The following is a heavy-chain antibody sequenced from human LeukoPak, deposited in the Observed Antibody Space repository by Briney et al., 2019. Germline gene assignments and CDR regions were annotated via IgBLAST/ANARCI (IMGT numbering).Heavy chain of an antibody. Sequence: ASVKVSCKASGYTFTGYYMHWVRQAPGQGLEWMGWINPNSGGTNYAQKFQGRVTMTRDTSISTAYMELSRLRSDDTAVYYCARSGSPYYYDSSGYYPFDYWGQGTLVTVSS. D-gene: IGHD3-22*01. V-gene: IGHV1-2*02. J-gene: IGHJ4*02. CDR1: GYTFTGYY. CDR3: ARSGSPYYYDSSGYYPFDY. CDR2: INPNSGGT.